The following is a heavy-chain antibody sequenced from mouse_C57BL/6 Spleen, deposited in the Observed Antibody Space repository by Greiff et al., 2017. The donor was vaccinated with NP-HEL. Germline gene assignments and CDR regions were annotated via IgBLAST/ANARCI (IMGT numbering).Heavy chain of an antibody. V-gene: IGHV7-3*01. CDR2: IRNKANGYTT. Sequence: EVQGVESGGGLVQPGGSLSLSCAASGFTFTDYYMSWVRQPPGKALEWLGFIRNKANGYTTEYSASVKGRFTISRDNSQSILYLQMNALRAEDSATYYCARGDGYYRGAMDYWGQGTSVTVSS. D-gene: IGHD2-3*01. J-gene: IGHJ4*01. CDR3: ARGDGYYRGAMDY. CDR1: GFTFTDYY.